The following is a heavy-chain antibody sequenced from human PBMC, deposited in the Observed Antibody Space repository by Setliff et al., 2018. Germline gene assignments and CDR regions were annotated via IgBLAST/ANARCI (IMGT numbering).Heavy chain of an antibody. J-gene: IGHJ3*02. Sequence: SETLSLTCNVSGASVSSHYWDWIRQPPGKGLEWIGFISYSGITYYNPSVKSRVTISVDKSKNQFSLSLRSVTAADTAVYYCARDIKGWNLMRVGAFDIWGQGTMVTVSS. CDR1: GASVSSHY. CDR3: ARDIKGWNLMRVGAFDI. CDR2: ISYSGIT. V-gene: IGHV4-59*02. D-gene: IGHD1-26*01.